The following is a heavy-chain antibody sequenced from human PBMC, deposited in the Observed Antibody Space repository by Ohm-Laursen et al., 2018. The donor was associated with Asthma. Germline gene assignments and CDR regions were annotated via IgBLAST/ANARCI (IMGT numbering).Heavy chain of an antibody. CDR3: AKEVSGWGTFDY. V-gene: IGHV3-23*01. D-gene: IGHD6-19*01. Sequence: SLRLSCAASGFTSSSYAMSWVRQAPGKGLEWVSAISGSGGSTYYADSVKGRFTISRDNSKNTLYLQMHSLRGVDTAVYYCAKEVSGWGTFDYWGQGTLVTVSS. CDR2: ISGSGGST. J-gene: IGHJ4*02. CDR1: GFTSSSYA.